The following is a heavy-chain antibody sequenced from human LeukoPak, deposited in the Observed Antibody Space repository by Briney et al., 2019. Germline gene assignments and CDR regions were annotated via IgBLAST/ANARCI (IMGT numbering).Heavy chain of an antibody. CDR1: GFTFSGYS. D-gene: IGHD3-10*01. CDR2: ISYDENNK. V-gene: IGHV3-30-3*01. Sequence: GGSMRLSCAASGFTFSGYSMHWVRQAPFKGLEWVALISYDENNKYYADSVKGRFTISRDISKNTLYLQMDSLRTEDTALYYCARVGEARERYRSIDYWGQGTVVPVSS. CDR3: ARVGEARERYRSIDY. J-gene: IGHJ4*02.